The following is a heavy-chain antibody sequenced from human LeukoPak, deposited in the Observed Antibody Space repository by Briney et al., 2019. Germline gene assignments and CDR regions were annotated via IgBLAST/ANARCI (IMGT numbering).Heavy chain of an antibody. CDR2: ISSDSGTR. CDR1: GLTFSTYS. V-gene: IGHV3-48*01. J-gene: IGHJ5*02. CDR3: ARAAQPGFDP. D-gene: IGHD1-14*01. Sequence: GGSLRLSCGASGLTFSTYSMNWVRQAPGKGLEWVSYISSDSGTRYYADSVKGRFTISRDNAKDSLYLQMNSLRAEDTAVYYCARAAQPGFDPWGQGTLFTVSS.